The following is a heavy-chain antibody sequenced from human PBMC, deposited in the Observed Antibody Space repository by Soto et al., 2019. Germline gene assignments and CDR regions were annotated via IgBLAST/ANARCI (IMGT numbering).Heavy chain of an antibody. D-gene: IGHD3-9*01. CDR3: ARWQGDYDILTGYYPYYYYYMDV. Sequence: SETLSLTCAVYGGSFSGYYWSWIRQPPGKGLEWIGEINHSGSTNYNPSLKSRVTISVDTSKNQFSLKLSSVTAADTAVYYCARWQGDYDILTGYYPYYYYYMDVWGKGTTVTVSS. CDR2: INHSGST. V-gene: IGHV4-34*01. CDR1: GGSFSGYY. J-gene: IGHJ6*03.